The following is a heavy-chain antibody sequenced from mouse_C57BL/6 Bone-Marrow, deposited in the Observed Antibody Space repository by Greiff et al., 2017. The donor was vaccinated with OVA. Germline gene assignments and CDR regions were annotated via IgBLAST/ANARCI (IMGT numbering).Heavy chain of an antibody. CDR1: GFTFSSYA. J-gene: IGHJ2*01. CDR3: AITVVVSFDY. D-gene: IGHD1-1*01. CDR2: ISDGGSYT. V-gene: IGHV5-4*01. Sequence: VQLQQSGGGLVKPGGSLKLSCAASGFTFSSYAMSWVRQTPEKRLEWVATISDGGSYTYYPDNVKGRFTISRDNAKNNLYLQMSHLKSEDTAMYYCAITVVVSFDYWGQGTTLTVSS.